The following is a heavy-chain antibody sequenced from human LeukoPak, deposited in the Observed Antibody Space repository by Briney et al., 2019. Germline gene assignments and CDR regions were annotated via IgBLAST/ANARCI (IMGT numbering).Heavy chain of an antibody. D-gene: IGHD5-24*01. CDR3: AREGRWLQLRDAFDI. V-gene: IGHV4-34*01. CDR2: INHSGST. CDR1: GGSISSYY. Sequence: SETLSLTCTVSGGSISSYYWSWIRQPPGKGLEWIGEINHSGSTNYNPSLKSRVTISVDTSKNQFSLKLSSVTAADTAVYYCAREGRWLQLRDAFDIWGQGTMVTVSS. J-gene: IGHJ3*02.